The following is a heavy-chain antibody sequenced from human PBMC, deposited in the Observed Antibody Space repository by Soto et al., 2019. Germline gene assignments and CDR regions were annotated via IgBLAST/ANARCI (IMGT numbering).Heavy chain of an antibody. Sequence: QLLESGGGLVQPGGSLRLSCAASGYKFSNYAMTWVRXXXXKGLEWVSCISNGGDYIYYADAVKGRVTISRDRSTSXXXLXXXGLXXXXXXXXXXXXXXXPXXTNDWYFDVWGRGTLVTVSP. CDR1: GYKFSNYA. CDR2: ISNGGDYI. J-gene: IGHJ2*01. CDR3: XXXXXPXXTNDWYFDV. V-gene: IGHV3-23*01.